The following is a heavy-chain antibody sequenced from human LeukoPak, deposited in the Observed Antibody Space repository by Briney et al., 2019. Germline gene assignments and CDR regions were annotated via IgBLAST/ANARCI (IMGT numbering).Heavy chain of an antibody. D-gene: IGHD3-22*01. CDR3: ARESQGDYYDSSD. CDR2: IYYSGSS. V-gene: IGHV4-31*03. CDR1: GDSISSNDYY. J-gene: IGHJ4*02. Sequence: KASETLSLTCTVSGDSISSNDYYWSWIRQHPGKGLEWIGYIYYSGSSYYNPSLKSRVTISVDTSKNQFSLKLSSVTAADTAVYYCARESQGDYYDSSDWGQGTLVTVSS.